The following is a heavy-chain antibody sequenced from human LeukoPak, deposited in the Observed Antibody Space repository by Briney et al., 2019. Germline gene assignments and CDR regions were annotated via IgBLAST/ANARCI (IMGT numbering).Heavy chain of an antibody. Sequence: GPSVKVSCKASGYTFTSYDINWVRQATGQGLEWRGWMNPNNGNTGYDQTFQGRGTMTRTTSISTAYMELSSLRSEDTAVYYCARLASSSWPLYYYCGIDVWGQGTTVTVSS. CDR3: ARLASSSWPLYYYCGIDV. V-gene: IGHV1-8*01. J-gene: IGHJ6*02. CDR1: GYTFTSYD. CDR2: MNPNNGNT. D-gene: IGHD6-13*01.